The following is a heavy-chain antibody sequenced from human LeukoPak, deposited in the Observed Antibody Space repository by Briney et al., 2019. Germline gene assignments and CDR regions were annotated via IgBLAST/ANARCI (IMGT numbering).Heavy chain of an antibody. CDR3: ATESTCSSTSCYRYGNWFDP. CDR2: INPNSGGT. CDR1: GYTFTSYA. J-gene: IGHJ5*02. Sequence: GASVKVSCKASGYTFTSYAMNWVRQAPGQGLEWMGWINPNSGGTNYAQKFQGRVTMTRDTSISTAYMELSRLRSDDTAVYYCATESTCSSTSCYRYGNWFDPWGQGTLVTVSS. V-gene: IGHV1-2*02. D-gene: IGHD2-2*01.